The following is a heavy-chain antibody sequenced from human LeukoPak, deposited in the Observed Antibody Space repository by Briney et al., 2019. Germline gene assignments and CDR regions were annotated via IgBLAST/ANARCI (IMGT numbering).Heavy chain of an antibody. CDR3: AREGWYCSSTSCYTLYSDY. CDR1: GYTFTSYG. D-gene: IGHD2-2*02. V-gene: IGHV1-18*01. CDR2: VSAYYGDT. Sequence: ASVKVSCKASGYTFTSYGISWVRQAPGQGLECVGWVSAYYGDTNYAQKLPGRVTMTTDTSTSTAYMELRSLKSDDTAVYYCAREGWYCSSTSCYTLYSDYWGQGTLVTVSS. J-gene: IGHJ4*02.